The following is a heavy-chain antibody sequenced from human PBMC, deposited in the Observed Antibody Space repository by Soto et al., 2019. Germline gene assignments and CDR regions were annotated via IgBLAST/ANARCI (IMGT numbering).Heavy chain of an antibody. CDR3: AKDLSTIFGVVITYFDY. J-gene: IGHJ4*02. CDR1: GFTFSSYA. D-gene: IGHD3-3*01. CDR2: ISGSGGST. Sequence: GGSLRLSCAASGFTFSSYAMSWVRQAPGKGLEWVSAISGSGGSTYYADSVKGRFTISRDNSKNTLYLQMNSLRAEDTAVYYCAKDLSTIFGVVITYFDYWGQGTLVTVSS. V-gene: IGHV3-23*01.